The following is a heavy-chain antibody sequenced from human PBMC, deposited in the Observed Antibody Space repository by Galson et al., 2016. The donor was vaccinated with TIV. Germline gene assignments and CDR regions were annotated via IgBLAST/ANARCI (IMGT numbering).Heavy chain of an antibody. CDR3: ARERRYCGNECFLQYYYGMDV. V-gene: IGHV3-66*02. CDR2: ISSGGAT. CDR1: TFNVNDNY. J-gene: IGHJ6*02. Sequence: SLRLSCAASTFNVNDNYMTWVRQAPGKGLEWVSIISSGGATHYSDSVRGRFTMSRDTDKNTLSLQMTSLRAEDTAVYYCARERRYCGNECFLQYYYGMDVWGQGTPVTVSS. D-gene: IGHD2-21*01.